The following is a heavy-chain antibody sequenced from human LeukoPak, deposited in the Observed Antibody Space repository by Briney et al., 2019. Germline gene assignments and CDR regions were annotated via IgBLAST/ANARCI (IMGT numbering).Heavy chain of an antibody. CDR3: ARIRVPFCTGGSCYSDAFDI. CDR2: ISFSSSYI. J-gene: IGHJ3*02. CDR1: GFTFSSYT. Sequence: PGGSLRLSCAASGFTFSSYTMNWVRQAPGKGLEWVSSISFSSSYIYYADSMKGRFTISRDNAKNSLYLQMNSLRAEDTAVYYCARIRVPFCTGGSCYSDAFDIWGQGTMVTVSS. V-gene: IGHV3-21*01. D-gene: IGHD2-15*01.